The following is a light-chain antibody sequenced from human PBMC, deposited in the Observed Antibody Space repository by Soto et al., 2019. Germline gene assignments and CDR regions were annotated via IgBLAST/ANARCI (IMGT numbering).Light chain of an antibody. V-gene: IGKV3-20*01. CDR1: QSVRSY. J-gene: IGKJ1*01. Sequence: EIVMTQSPATLSVSPGERATLSCRASQSVRSYLAWYQQKPGQAPRLLISGASSRAADIPDRFSGSGSGTDFTLTINRLEPEDFAVYYCQQYDSSPRTFGQGTKVDIK. CDR2: GAS. CDR3: QQYDSSPRT.